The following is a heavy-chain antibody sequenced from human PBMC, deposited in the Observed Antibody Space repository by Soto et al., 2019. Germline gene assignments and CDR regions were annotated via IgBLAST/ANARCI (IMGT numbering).Heavy chain of an antibody. D-gene: IGHD3-3*01. CDR1: GGSISSGDYY. CDR2: IYYSGST. Sequence: PSETLSLTCTVSGGSISSGDYYWSWIRQPPGKGLEWIGYIYYSGSTCYNPSLKSRVTISVDTSKNQFSLKLSSVTAADTAVYCCARSPLTIFGVVTWLDYWGQGTLVTVSS. V-gene: IGHV4-30-4*01. J-gene: IGHJ4*02. CDR3: ARSPLTIFGVVTWLDY.